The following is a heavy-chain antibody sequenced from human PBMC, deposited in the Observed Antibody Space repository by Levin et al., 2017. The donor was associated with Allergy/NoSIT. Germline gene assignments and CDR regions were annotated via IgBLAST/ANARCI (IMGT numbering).Heavy chain of an antibody. J-gene: IGHJ4*02. CDR3: TRDSYGDFDF. Sequence: GESLKISCQASGYSFSGYYIHWVRQAPGEGLEWMGWINPNSGGTTYTQEFQGRVTMTRDTSISTAYMELSRLTSDDTAVYYCTRDSYGDFDFWGQGTLVTVSS. CDR2: INPNSGGT. D-gene: IGHD4-17*01. V-gene: IGHV1-2*02. CDR1: GYSFSGYY.